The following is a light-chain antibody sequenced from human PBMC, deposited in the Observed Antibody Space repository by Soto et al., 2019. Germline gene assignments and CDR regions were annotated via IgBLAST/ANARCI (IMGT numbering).Light chain of an antibody. Sequence: TKSEDAVSLSTAGGATLPCRASQSISDTLAWYQQKPGQAPRLLIYGASRRATGFPARFSGSGSGTDFTLTISRLEPEDFAVYYCQQYGSSFITFCQVTRLEIK. J-gene: IGKJ5*01. CDR3: QQYGSSFIT. CDR1: QSISDT. CDR2: GAS. V-gene: IGKV3-20*01.